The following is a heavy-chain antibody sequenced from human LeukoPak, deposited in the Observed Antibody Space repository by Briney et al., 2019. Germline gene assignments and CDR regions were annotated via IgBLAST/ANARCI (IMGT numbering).Heavy chain of an antibody. CDR1: GFTFSSHA. CDR3: ANEIRPNDY. V-gene: IGHV3-23*01. D-gene: IGHD4-17*01. CDR2: ISISGDTT. Sequence: GGSLRLSCGASGFTFSSHAMTWVRQAPGKGLEWVSAISISGDTTYYADAVKGRFAISRDNSKNTVYLQMNSLRAEDTAVYYCANEIRPNDYWGQGTLVTVSS. J-gene: IGHJ4*02.